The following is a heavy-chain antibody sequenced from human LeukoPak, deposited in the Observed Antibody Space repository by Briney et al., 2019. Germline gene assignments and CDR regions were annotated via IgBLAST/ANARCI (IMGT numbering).Heavy chain of an antibody. J-gene: IGHJ4*02. CDR3: ASSKGSYYYDSSGYYYFDY. Sequence: PGGSLRLSCAASGFTFSSYSMNWVRQAPGKGLEWVSSISSSSSYIYYADSVKGRFTISRDNAKNSLYLQMNCLRAEDTAVYYCASSKGSYYYDSSGYYYFDYWGQGTLVTVSS. CDR2: ISSSSSYI. D-gene: IGHD3-22*01. CDR1: GFTFSSYS. V-gene: IGHV3-21*01.